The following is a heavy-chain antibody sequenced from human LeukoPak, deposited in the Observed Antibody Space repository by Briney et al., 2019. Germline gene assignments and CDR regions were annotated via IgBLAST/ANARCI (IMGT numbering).Heavy chain of an antibody. CDR2: IYYSGST. V-gene: IGHV4-31*03. D-gene: IGHD6-19*01. J-gene: IGHJ3*02. CDR3: ARDLRGIAVAGKHDAFDI. CDR1: GGSISSGGYY. Sequence: SETLSLTCTVSGGSISSGGYYWSWIRQHPGKGLEWIGYIYYSGSTYYNPSLKSRVTISVDTSKNQFSLKLSSVTAADTAVYYCARDLRGIAVAGKHDAFDIWGQGTMVTVSS.